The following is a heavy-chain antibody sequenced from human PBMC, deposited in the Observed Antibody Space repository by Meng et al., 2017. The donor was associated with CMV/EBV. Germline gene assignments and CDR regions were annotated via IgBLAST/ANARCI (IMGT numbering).Heavy chain of an antibody. D-gene: IGHD3-3*01. V-gene: IGHV4-34*01. Sequence: SETLSLTCAVYGGSFSSYYWSWIRQPPGKGLEWIGEINHSGSANYNPSLKSRVSISVDTSKNQFSLKLSSATAADTAVYYCARGRGNDFWSGYSTTEFDPWGQGTLVTVSS. CDR1: GGSFSSYY. CDR2: INHSGSA. J-gene: IGHJ5*02. CDR3: ARGRGNDFWSGYSTTEFDP.